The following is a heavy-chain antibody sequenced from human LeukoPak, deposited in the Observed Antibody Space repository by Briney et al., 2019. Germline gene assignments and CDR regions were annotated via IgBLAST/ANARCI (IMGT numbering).Heavy chain of an antibody. CDR3: AKWARDCSSTSCYMRY. V-gene: IGHV3-23*01. CDR1: GFTFSSYA. J-gene: IGHJ4*02. CDR2: ISGSGGST. Sequence: GGSLRLSCAASGFTFSSYAMSWVRQAPGKGLEWVSAISGSGGSTYYADSVKGRFTISRDNSKSTLYLQMNSLRAEDTAVYYCAKWARDCSSTSCYMRYWXQGTLVTVSS. D-gene: IGHD2-2*02.